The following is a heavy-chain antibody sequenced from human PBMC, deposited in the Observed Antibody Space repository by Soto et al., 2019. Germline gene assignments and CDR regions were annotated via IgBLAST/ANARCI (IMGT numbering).Heavy chain of an antibody. Sequence: PXGSLRVSWSASGFTFRDEDMSWVRQVPGKGLEWVSGISVGGSYIFYADSVKGRFSISRDNAKNSLFLEMNSLRVEDTAVYYCARDSDCHSTSCLFPLHVWGQGTTVNVSS. CDR3: ARDSDCHSTSCLFPLHV. J-gene: IGHJ6*02. V-gene: IGHV3-21*06. D-gene: IGHD2-2*01. CDR1: GFTFRDED. CDR2: ISVGGSYI.